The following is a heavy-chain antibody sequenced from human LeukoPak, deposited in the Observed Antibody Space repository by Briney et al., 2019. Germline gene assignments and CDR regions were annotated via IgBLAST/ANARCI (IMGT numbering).Heavy chain of an antibody. CDR1: GYTFTNYA. J-gene: IGHJ4*02. D-gene: IGHD3-3*01. CDR2: INTNTGDP. CDR3: ARSEWIVDY. V-gene: IGHV7-4-1*02. Sequence: ASVKVSCKASGYTFTNYAMNWVRQAPGQGLEWMGWINTNTGDPTYAQGFTGRIVFSLDTSVSTAYLQISSLKAEDTAVCYCARSEWIVDYWGQGTLVTVSS.